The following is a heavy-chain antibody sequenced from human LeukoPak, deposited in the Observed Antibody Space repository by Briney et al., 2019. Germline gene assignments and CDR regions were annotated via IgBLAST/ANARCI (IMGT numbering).Heavy chain of an antibody. D-gene: IGHD3-10*01. J-gene: IGHJ4*02. Sequence: PGGSLRLSCAASGFTFSDYYMSWIRQAPGKGLEWVSYISSSGSTIYYADSVKGRFTISRDNAKNSLYLQMNSLRAEDTAVYYCARVSRPAARITMVRGVIIEDYWGQGTLVTVSS. CDR2: ISSSGSTI. CDR3: ARVSRPAARITMVRGVIIEDY. CDR1: GFTFSDYY. V-gene: IGHV3-11*01.